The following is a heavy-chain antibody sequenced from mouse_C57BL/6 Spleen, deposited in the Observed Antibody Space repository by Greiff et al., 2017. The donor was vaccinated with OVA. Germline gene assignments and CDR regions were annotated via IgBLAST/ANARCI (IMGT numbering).Heavy chain of an antibody. Sequence: QVQLQQSGPELVKPGASVKISCKASGYAFSSSWMNWVKQRPGKGLEWIGRIYPGDGDTNYNGKFKGKATLTADKSSSTAYMQLSSLTSEDSAVYFCARWNYGQKADYWGQGTTLTGSS. J-gene: IGHJ2*01. CDR1: GYAFSSSW. CDR2: IYPGDGDT. D-gene: IGHD1-1*02. CDR3: ARWNYGQKADY. V-gene: IGHV1-82*01.